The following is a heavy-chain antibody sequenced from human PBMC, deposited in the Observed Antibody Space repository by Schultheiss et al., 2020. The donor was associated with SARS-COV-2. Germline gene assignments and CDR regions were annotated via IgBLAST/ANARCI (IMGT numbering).Heavy chain of an antibody. CDR3: ARASEHGYYYYAMDV. V-gene: IGHV3-33*05. D-gene: IGHD1/OR15-1a*01. Sequence: GGSLRLSCAASGFTFSSYGMHWVRQGPGKGLEWVAAISYDGSNKYYADSVKGRFTISRDNAKNSLYLQMNSLRAEDTAVYYCARASEHGYYYYAMDVWGQGTTVTVSS. J-gene: IGHJ6*02. CDR1: GFTFSSYG. CDR2: ISYDGSNK.